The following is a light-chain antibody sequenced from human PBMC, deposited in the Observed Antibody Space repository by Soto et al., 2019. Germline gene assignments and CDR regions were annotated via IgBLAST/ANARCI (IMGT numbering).Light chain of an antibody. V-gene: IGKV2-28*01. CDR3: MQALQAPPT. J-gene: IGKJ1*01. CDR1: QSLLHSNGYNF. Sequence: DIVMTQSPLSLPVTPGEPASLSCRSSQSLLHSNGYNFSDWYMQKPGQSPQLLIYLGSNRASGVPDRFSGTGSGTDFTLTISRVEAEDVGVYFCMQALQAPPTFGQGTKVDIK. CDR2: LGS.